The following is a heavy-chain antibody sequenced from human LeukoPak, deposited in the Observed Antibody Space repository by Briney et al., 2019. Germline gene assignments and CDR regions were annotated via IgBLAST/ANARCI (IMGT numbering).Heavy chain of an antibody. CDR1: GFTFSSYE. J-gene: IGHJ6*02. Sequence: GGSQRLSCAASGFTFSSYEMNWVRQAPGKELEWVSYISSSGSTIYYADSVKGRFTISRDNAKNSLYLQMNSLRAEDTAVYYCARGMVFSYYSPSGMDVWGQGTTVTVSS. CDR3: ARGMVFSYYSPSGMDV. V-gene: IGHV3-48*03. CDR2: ISSSGSTI. D-gene: IGHD4-11*01.